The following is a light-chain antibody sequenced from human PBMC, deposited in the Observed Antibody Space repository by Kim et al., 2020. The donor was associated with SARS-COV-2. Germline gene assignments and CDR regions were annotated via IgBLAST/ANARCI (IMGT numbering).Light chain of an antibody. CDR2: DVN. Sequence: GQSITISCPGTSIDVGGYKYVSWYQQHPGKAPKLMIYDVNKRPSGVSNRFSGSKSGNTASLTISGLQAGDEADYYCSSSTSSSTWVFGGGTKVTVL. CDR3: SSSTSSSTWV. V-gene: IGLV2-14*03. CDR1: SIDVGGYKY. J-gene: IGLJ3*02.